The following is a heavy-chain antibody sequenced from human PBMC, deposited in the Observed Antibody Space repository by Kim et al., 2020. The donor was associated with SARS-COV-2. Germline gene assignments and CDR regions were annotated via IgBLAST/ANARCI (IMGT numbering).Heavy chain of an antibody. CDR1: GFSFSSYS. Sequence: GGSLRLSCVASGFSFSSYSMDWVRQAPGKGLEWVSSISSNSSYIYYSDSVKGRFTISRDNAKNSLYLQLNSLRAEDTAVYYCARGQHIVVVTTNDYWGQGALVTVSS. D-gene: IGHD2-21*02. J-gene: IGHJ4*02. CDR3: ARGQHIVVVTTNDY. CDR2: ISSNSSYI. V-gene: IGHV3-21*01.